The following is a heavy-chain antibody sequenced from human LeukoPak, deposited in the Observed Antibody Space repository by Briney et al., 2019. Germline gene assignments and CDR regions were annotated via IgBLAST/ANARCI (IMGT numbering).Heavy chain of an antibody. V-gene: IGHV4-59*08. CDR1: GGSISSYY. CDR2: IYYSGST. D-gene: IGHD4-23*01. Sequence: SETLSLTCTVSGGSISSYYWSWIRQPPGKGLEWIGYIYYSGSTNYNPSLKSRVTISVDTSKNQFSLKLSSVTAADTAVYYCARHGATVVTRHFDYWGQGTLVTVSS. J-gene: IGHJ4*02. CDR3: ARHGATVVTRHFDY.